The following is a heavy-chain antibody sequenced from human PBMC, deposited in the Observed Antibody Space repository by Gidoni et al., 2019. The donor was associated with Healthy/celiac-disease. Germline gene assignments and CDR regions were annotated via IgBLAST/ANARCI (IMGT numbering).Heavy chain of an antibody. Sequence: EVELLESGGGLVQPGGSLRLSCAASGFSFSSYAMSWVRQAPGKGLEWVSAISGSGCSTYYADSVKGLFTISRDNSKNTLYLPMNSLRAEDTAVYYCAKDKGVVVAATFDYWGQGTLVTVSS. V-gene: IGHV3-23*01. CDR3: AKDKGVVVAATFDY. D-gene: IGHD2-15*01. J-gene: IGHJ4*02. CDR1: GFSFSSYA. CDR2: ISGSGCST.